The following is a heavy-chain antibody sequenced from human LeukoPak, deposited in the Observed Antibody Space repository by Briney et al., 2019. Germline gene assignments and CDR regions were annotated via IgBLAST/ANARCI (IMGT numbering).Heavy chain of an antibody. J-gene: IGHJ4*02. CDR1: GGSISSYY. CDR2: IYTSGST. CDR3: AGGLAAAGTDFDY. V-gene: IGHV4-4*07. Sequence: SETLSLTCTVSGGSISSYYWSWIRQPAGKGLEWIGRIYTSGSTNYNASLKSRVSMSVDTSKNQFSLKLSSMTAADTAVYYCAGGLAAAGTDFDYWGQGTLVTVSS. D-gene: IGHD6-13*01.